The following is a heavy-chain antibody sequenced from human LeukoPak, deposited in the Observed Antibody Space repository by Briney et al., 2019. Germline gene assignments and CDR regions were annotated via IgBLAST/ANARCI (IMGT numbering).Heavy chain of an antibody. V-gene: IGHV3-48*01. CDR3: ARDISSYGDSSLYDY. J-gene: IGHJ4*02. CDR2: ISSSSSTI. Sequence: GGSLRLSCAASGLTFSSYWMNWVRQAPGKGLEWVSYISSSSSTIYYADSVKGRFTISRDNAKNSLYLQMNSLRAEDTAVYYCARDISSYGDSSLYDYWGQGTLVTVSS. D-gene: IGHD4-17*01. CDR1: GLTFSSYW.